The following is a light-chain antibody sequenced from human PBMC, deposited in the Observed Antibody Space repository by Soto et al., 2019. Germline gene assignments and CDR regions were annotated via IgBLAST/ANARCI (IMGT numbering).Light chain of an antibody. CDR1: QSVDSN. J-gene: IGKJ1*01. CDR2: GAF. CDR3: QQYKSWPPWT. Sequence: EIVVTQSPATLSVSPGERATLSCRTSQSVDSNLAWYQHKSGQSPRLLIYGAFTRANGVPARFSGSGSGTEFTLTISSLQSEDFAVYFCQQYKSWPPWTFGQGTKVDIK. V-gene: IGKV3-15*01.